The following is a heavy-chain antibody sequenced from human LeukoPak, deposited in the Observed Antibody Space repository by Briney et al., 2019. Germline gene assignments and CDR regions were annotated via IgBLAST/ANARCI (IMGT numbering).Heavy chain of an antibody. V-gene: IGHV4-59*08. CDR3: ARHGSSGYSGGAFDI. CDR2: IYYSGST. Sequence: SETLSLTCTVSGGSISSYYWSWIRQPPGKGLEWIGYIYYSGSTNYNPSLKSRATISVDTSKNQFSLKLSSVTAADTAVYYCARHGSSGYSGGAFDIWGQGTMVTVSS. D-gene: IGHD3-22*01. J-gene: IGHJ3*02. CDR1: GGSISSYY.